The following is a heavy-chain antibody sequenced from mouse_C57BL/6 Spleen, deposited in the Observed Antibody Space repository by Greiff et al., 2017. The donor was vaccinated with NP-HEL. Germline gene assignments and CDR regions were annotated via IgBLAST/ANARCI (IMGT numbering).Heavy chain of an antibody. CDR2: IDPANGNT. CDR1: GFNIKNTY. Sequence: VQLQQSVAELVRPGASVKLSCTASGFNIKNTYMHWVKQRPEQGLEWIGRIDPANGNTKYAPKFQGKATITADPSANTAYLQLSSLTSEDTAIYYCAGLMVTTRGLNYWGQGTTLTVSS. CDR3: AGLMVTTRGLNY. J-gene: IGHJ2*01. V-gene: IGHV14-3*01. D-gene: IGHD2-2*01.